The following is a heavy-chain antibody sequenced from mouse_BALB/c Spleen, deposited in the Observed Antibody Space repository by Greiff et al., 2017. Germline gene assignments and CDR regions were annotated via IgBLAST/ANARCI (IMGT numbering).Heavy chain of an antibody. J-gene: IGHJ1*01. V-gene: IGHV1S41*01. CDR1: GYTFTSYW. Sequence: DLVKPGASVKLSCKASGYTFTSYWINWIKQRPGQGLEWIGRIAPGSGSTYYNEMFKGKATLTVDTSSSTAYIQLSSLSSEDSAVYFCVITTVVAPLRFWGAGTTVTVSS. CDR3: VITTVVAPLRF. CDR2: IAPGSGST. D-gene: IGHD1-1*01.